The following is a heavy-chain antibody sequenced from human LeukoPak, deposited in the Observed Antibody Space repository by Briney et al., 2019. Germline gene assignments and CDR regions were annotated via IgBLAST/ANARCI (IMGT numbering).Heavy chain of an antibody. D-gene: IGHD2-15*01. CDR1: GFTFGSYA. V-gene: IGHV3-23*01. J-gene: IGHJ5*02. CDR2: IVGDGYKA. Sequence: GGSLRLSCAASGFTFGSYAMNWVRQVLRKGVEWVATIVGDGYKAYYADSVKGRFAISRDNSRHMLYLQMNSLRAEDTSIYYCAKDIVFLFGDPRGQGALVTVSS. CDR3: AKDIVFLFGDP.